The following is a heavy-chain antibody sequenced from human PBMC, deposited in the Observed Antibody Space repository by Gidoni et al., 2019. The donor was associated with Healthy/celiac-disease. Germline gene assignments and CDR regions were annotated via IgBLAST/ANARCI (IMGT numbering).Heavy chain of an antibody. Sequence: QLQLQASGPGLVKPSETLSLTCTVSGGSISSSSYYWGWIRQPPGKGLEWIGSIYYSGSTYYNPSLKSRVTISVDTSKNQISLKLSSVTAADTAVYYCAGYSSGWQDYWGQGTLVTVSS. CDR1: GGSISSSSYY. CDR2: IYYSGST. J-gene: IGHJ4*02. V-gene: IGHV4-39*01. D-gene: IGHD6-19*01. CDR3: AGYSSGWQDY.